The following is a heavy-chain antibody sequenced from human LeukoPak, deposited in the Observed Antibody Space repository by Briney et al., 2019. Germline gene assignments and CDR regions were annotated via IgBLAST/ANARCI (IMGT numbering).Heavy chain of an antibody. CDR3: ARDFDDVNGNFYYIPDF. Sequence: GGSLRLSCTASGFQFSRNGMHWVRQAPGKGLEWVAFIRYGGTKTFYGDSVRGRFTISRDNSKNTLYLEMNSLRHEDTAVYSCARDFDDVNGNFYYIPDFWGQGTLVTVSS. V-gene: IGHV3-30*02. CDR2: IRYGGTKT. D-gene: IGHD2-8*01. CDR1: GFQFSRNG. J-gene: IGHJ4*02.